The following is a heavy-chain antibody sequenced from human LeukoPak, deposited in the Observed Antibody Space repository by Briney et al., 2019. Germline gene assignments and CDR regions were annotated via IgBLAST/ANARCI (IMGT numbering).Heavy chain of an antibody. Sequence: GGSLRLSCAASGFTSSSYAMHWVRQAPGKGLEWVAVISYDGSNKYYADSVKGRFTISRDSSKNTLYLQMNSLRAEDTAVYYCVGGDEYYFDYWGQGTLVTVSS. CDR2: ISYDGSNK. D-gene: IGHD2-21*01. CDR1: GFTSSSYA. V-gene: IGHV3-30-3*01. CDR3: VGGDEYYFDY. J-gene: IGHJ4*02.